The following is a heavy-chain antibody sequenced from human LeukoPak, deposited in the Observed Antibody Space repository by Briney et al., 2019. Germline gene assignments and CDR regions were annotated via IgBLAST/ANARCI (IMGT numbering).Heavy chain of an antibody. Sequence: SETLSLTCTVSGGSISSYYWTWIRQPPGKGLEWIGYIYSSGSTNYNPSLKSRVTISVDTSKNQFSLKLSSVTAADTAVYYCARHSDRTNSVCSFDYWGQGTLVTVSS. V-gene: IGHV4-59*08. CDR1: GGSISSYY. D-gene: IGHD2-8*01. CDR3: ARHSDRTNSVCSFDY. CDR2: IYSSGST. J-gene: IGHJ4*02.